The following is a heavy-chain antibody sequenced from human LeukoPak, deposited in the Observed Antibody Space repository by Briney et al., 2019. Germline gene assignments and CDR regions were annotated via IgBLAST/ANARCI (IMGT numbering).Heavy chain of an antibody. V-gene: IGHV4-34*01. D-gene: IGHD6-19*01. CDR2: INHSGST. J-gene: IGHJ5*02. CDR3: ARGPHYSIGWLTYFDP. Sequence: KPSETLSLTCAVYGGSFSGYYWSWIRQPPGKGLEWIGEINHSGSTNYNPSLKSRVTISVDTSKNQFSLKLSSVTAADTAVYYCARGPHYSIGWLTYFDPWGQGTLVTVSS. CDR1: GGSFSGYY.